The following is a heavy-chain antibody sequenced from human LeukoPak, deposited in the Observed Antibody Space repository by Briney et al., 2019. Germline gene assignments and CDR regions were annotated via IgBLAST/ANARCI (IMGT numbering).Heavy chain of an antibody. CDR3: TTDTFYDIWSGYYEADAFDI. CDR2: IKSKGDGGTT. Sequence: GGSLRLSCAASGFTVSSNYMSWVRQAPGKGLEWVGRIKSKGDGGTTDYAAPVKGRFTISRDDSKNTVYVQMNSLKTEDTAVYYCTTDTFYDIWSGYYEADAFDIWGQGTMVTVSS. J-gene: IGHJ3*02. CDR1: GFTVSSNY. V-gene: IGHV3-15*01. D-gene: IGHD3-3*01.